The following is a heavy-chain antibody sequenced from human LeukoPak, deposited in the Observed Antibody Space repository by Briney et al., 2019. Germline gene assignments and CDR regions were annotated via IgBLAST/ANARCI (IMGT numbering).Heavy chain of an antibody. J-gene: IGHJ5*02. Sequence: GGSLRLSCAASGFTFSGYWMHWVRQAPGKGLEWVSRINIDGSTTNYADSVKGRFTISRDNAKNTLHLQMNSLRADDTAVYYCVRGAVGTGVWFDPWGQGTLVTVSS. V-gene: IGHV3-74*01. CDR3: VRGAVGTGVWFDP. CDR2: INIDGSTT. D-gene: IGHD1-26*01. CDR1: GFTFSGYW.